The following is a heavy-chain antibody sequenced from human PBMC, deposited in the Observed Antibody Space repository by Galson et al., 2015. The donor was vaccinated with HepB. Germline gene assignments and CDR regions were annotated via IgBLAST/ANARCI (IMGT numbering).Heavy chain of an antibody. J-gene: IGHJ4*02. CDR2: ISSSSSYI. D-gene: IGHD3-22*01. Sequence: SLRLSCAASGFTFSSYSMNWVRQAPGKGLEWVSSISSSSSYIYYADSVKGRFTISRDNAKNSLYLQMNSLRAEDTAVYYCARDRGKGDSSGYKRWGQGTLVTVSS. V-gene: IGHV3-21*01. CDR3: ARDRGKGDSSGYKR. CDR1: GFTFSSYS.